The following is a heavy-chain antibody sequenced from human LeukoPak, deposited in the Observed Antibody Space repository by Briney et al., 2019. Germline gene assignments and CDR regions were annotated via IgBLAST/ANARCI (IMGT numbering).Heavy chain of an antibody. CDR2: ISGSGGST. Sequence: GGSLRLSCAASGFTFSSYAMSWVRQAPGKGLEWVSAISGSGGSTYYADSVKGRFTISRDNSKNTLYLQMNSLRAEDTAVYYCAKGGRYYGSGSYYRSWGQGTLVTVSS. CDR1: GFTFSSYA. V-gene: IGHV3-23*01. CDR3: AKGGRYYGSGSYYRS. J-gene: IGHJ4*02. D-gene: IGHD3-10*01.